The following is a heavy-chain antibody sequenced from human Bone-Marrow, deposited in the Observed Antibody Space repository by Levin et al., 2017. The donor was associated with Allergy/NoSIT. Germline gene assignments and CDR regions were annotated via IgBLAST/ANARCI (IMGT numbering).Heavy chain of an antibody. CDR3: AKTPEPCSSTSCYLYFGMDV. D-gene: IGHD2-2*01. CDR1: GFTFINYG. V-gene: IGHV3-23*01. Sequence: ETLSLTCAASGFTFINYGMTWVRQAPGKGLEWVSAISGSGGHTYFADSVKGRFTISRDNSKNTLFLGMTSLRAEDTAVYYCAKTPEPCSSTSCYLYFGMDVWGQGTTVTVSS. CDR2: ISGSGGHT. J-gene: IGHJ6*02.